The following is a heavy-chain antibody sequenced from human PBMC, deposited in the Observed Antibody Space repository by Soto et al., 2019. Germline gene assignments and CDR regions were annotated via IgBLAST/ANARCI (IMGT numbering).Heavy chain of an antibody. CDR1: GGTVASSHW. Sequence: PSETLSLTCGVSGGTVASSHWWSWVRQSPGRGLEWIGNVYHTGDTNFNPSLQSRVTFSVDKSNKQFSLRLTSVTAADTAVYFCAREIVTAGGNNYFDPWGPGTLVTVSS. CDR3: AREIVTAGGNNYFDP. V-gene: IGHV4-4*02. CDR2: VYHTGDT. J-gene: IGHJ5*02. D-gene: IGHD2-21*02.